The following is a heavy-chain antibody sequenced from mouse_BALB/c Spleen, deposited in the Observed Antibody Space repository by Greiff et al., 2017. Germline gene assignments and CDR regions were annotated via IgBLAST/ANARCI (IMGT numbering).Heavy chain of an antibody. CDR3: ARARGYGTVAWFAY. V-gene: IGHV14-3*02. Sequence: VHLQQSGAELVKPGASVKLSCTASGFNIKDSYMHWVKQRPEQGLEWIGGIDPANGNTKYDAKFKGKATITADTSSNTAYLQLSSLTSEDTAVYYCARARGYGTVAWFAYWGQGTLVTVSA. CDR2: IDPANGNT. D-gene: IGHD4-1*01. J-gene: IGHJ3*01. CDR1: GFNIKDSY.